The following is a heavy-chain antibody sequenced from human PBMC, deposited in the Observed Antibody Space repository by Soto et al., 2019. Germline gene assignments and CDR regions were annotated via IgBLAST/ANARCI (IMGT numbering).Heavy chain of an antibody. V-gene: IGHV3-23*01. CDR2: ISGSGGST. D-gene: IGHD6-6*01. CDR3: AKDNLREQLVGNWFDP. J-gene: IGHJ5*02. CDR1: GFTFSSYA. Sequence: GGSLRLSCAASGFTFSSYAMSWVRQAPGKGLEWVSAISGSGGSTYYADSVKGRFTISRDNSKNTLYLQMNSLRAEDTAVYYCAKDNLREQLVGNWFDPWGQGTLVTVSS.